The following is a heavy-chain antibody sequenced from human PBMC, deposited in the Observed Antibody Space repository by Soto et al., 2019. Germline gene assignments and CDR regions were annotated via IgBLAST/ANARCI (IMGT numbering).Heavy chain of an antibody. CDR2: ISSATTTI. J-gene: IGHJ4*02. CDR1: GFTFSSYS. CDR3: ARGIAGAGPKLDY. D-gene: IGHD6-13*01. V-gene: IGHV3-48*01. Sequence: EVQLVESGGGLVQPGGSLRLSCAASGFTFSSYSMKWVRQAPGKGLEWVSYISSATTTIYDADSVKGRCTISRDNAKNSLYLQKNSLRADDTAVYYCARGIAGAGPKLDYWGQGTLVTVSS.